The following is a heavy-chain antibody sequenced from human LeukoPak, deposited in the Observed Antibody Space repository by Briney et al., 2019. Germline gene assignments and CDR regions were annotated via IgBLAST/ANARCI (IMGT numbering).Heavy chain of an antibody. CDR1: GFTFSSYW. V-gene: IGHV3-7*01. CDR2: IKQDGSEK. J-gene: IGHJ5*02. CDR3: ARQGGGYCSGGSCYSGWFDP. Sequence: GGSLRLSCAASGFTFSSYWMSWVRQAPGKGLEWVANIKQDGSEKYYVDSVKGRFTISRDNAKNSLYLQMNSLRAEDTAVYYCARQGGGYCSGGSCYSGWFDPWGQGTLVTVSS. D-gene: IGHD2-15*01.